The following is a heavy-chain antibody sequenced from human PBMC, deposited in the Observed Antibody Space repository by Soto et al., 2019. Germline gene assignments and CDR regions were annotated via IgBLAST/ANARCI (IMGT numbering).Heavy chain of an antibody. CDR2: IYYNGST. J-gene: IGHJ5*02. CDR3: AREYTPMAYNWFDP. Sequence: SETLSLTYTVSGGSISSYYWSWIRQPPGKGLEWIGYIYYNGSTNYNPSLKSRVTISVDTSKNQFSLKLRSVTAADTAVYYCAREYTPMAYNWFDPWGQGTLVTVSS. D-gene: IGHD5-18*01. V-gene: IGHV4-59*01. CDR1: GGSISSYY.